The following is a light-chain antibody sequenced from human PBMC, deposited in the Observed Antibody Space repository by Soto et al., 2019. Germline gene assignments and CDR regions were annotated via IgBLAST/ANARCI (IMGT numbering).Light chain of an antibody. CDR3: QQYGSSPIT. CDR2: GAS. J-gene: IGKJ5*01. V-gene: IGKV3-20*01. CDR1: QSVSSY. Sequence: EIVLTQSPGTLSLSPGERATLSCRASQSVSSYLAWYQQKPGQAPRLLIYGASSRATGIPDRLSGSGSGTDFTLTISRLEPEDFAVYYCQQYGSSPITLGQGTRLEIK.